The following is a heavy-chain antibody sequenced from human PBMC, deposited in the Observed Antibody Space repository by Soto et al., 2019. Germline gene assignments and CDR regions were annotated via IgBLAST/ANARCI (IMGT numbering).Heavy chain of an antibody. D-gene: IGHD1-26*01. Sequence: LRLSCAASGFTFSSYGMHWVRQAPGKGLEWVAVISYDGSNKYYADSVKGRFTISRDNSKNTLYLQMNSLRAEDTAVYYCARGGAGDYWGQGTLVTVSS. V-gene: IGHV3-30*03. J-gene: IGHJ4*02. CDR1: GFTFSSYG. CDR3: ARGGAGDY. CDR2: ISYDGSNK.